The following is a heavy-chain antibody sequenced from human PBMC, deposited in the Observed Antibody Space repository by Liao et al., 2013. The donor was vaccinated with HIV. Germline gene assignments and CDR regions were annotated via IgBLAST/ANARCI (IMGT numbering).Heavy chain of an antibody. J-gene: IGHJ4*02. CDR2: IYRSGTT. CDR1: GGSISSFY. D-gene: IGHD3-3*01. CDR3: AREEWLLPIVQRGLFDY. Sequence: QLQLHESGPGLVKPSETLSLTCTVSGGSISSFYWSWIRLSPGKGLEWLGYIYRSGTTKYNPSLKSRVTLSIDTSKNQFSLKLSSVTAADTAVYYCAREEWLLPIVQRGLFDYWGQGTLVTVSS. V-gene: IGHV4-59*12.